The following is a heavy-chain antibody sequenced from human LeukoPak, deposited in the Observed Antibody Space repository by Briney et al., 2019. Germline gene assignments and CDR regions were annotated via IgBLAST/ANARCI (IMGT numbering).Heavy chain of an antibody. CDR1: GFTFSSYS. D-gene: IGHD6-6*01. CDR3: VRDPSEGPSDY. V-gene: IGHV3-21*01. Sequence: GGSLRLSCAASGFTFSSYSMNWVRQAPGKGLEWVSSISSSGSYIYYADSVKGRFTISRDNAKNSLYLQMNSLRVEDTGVYYCVRDPSEGPSDYWGQGTLVTVSS. CDR2: ISSSGSYI. J-gene: IGHJ4*02.